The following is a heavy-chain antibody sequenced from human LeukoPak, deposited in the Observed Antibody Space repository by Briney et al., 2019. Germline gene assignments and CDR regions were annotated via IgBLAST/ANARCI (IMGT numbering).Heavy chain of an antibody. CDR3: ARVSRQQLAIDY. CDR2: ISSSGSYI. D-gene: IGHD6-13*01. Sequence: GGSLRLSCAASGFTFSSYSMNWVRQAPGKGLEWVSSISSSGSYIYYADSVKGRFTISRDNSKNSLYLQMNSLRAEDTAVYYCARVSRQQLAIDYWGQGTLVTVSS. J-gene: IGHJ4*02. V-gene: IGHV3-21*01. CDR1: GFTFSSYS.